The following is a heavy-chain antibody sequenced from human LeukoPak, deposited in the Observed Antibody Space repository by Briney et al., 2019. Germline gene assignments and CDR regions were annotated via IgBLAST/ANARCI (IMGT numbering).Heavy chain of an antibody. CDR3: ATLYYYDSSGYNHDY. CDR2: ISAYNGNT. V-gene: IGHV1-18*01. CDR1: GFTLTRFG. J-gene: IGHJ4*02. Sequence: GGSVKGSCQASGFTLTRFGVSWGRQAPGQRPEGVGWISAYNGNTNYAQKLQGRVTMTTDTSTSTAYMELSSLRSEDTAVYYCATLYYYDSSGYNHDYWGQGTLVTVSS. D-gene: IGHD3-22*01.